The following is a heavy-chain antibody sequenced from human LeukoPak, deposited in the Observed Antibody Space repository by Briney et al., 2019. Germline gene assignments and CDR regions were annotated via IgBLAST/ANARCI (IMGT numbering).Heavy chain of an antibody. V-gene: IGHV4-59*12. CDR1: GGSISSLY. Sequence: SETLSLTCTVSGGSISSLYWSWVRQRPGKGLEWSGYIYYTGSTNNNTSLKSRVTISVDTSQYPFPLKLSSVTAADTAVYYCAGVSGSYYVLYWGQGTLVTVSS. CDR2: IYYTGST. D-gene: IGHD1-26*01. J-gene: IGHJ4*02. CDR3: AGVSGSYYVLY.